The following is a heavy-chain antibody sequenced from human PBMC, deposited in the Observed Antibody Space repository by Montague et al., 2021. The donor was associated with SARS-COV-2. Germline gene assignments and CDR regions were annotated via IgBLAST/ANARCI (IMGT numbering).Heavy chain of an antibody. CDR3: ARDRFWGVVPFDP. CDR2: INSDGSST. CDR1: GFTFSSHW. V-gene: IGHV3-74*01. D-gene: IGHD3-3*01. Sequence: SLRLSFAASGFTFSSHWMHWVRQAPGKGLVWVSRINSDGSSTSYADFVKGRFTISRDNAKNTLYLQMNSLRAEDTAVYYCARDRFWGVVPFDPWGQGTLVTVSS. J-gene: IGHJ5*02.